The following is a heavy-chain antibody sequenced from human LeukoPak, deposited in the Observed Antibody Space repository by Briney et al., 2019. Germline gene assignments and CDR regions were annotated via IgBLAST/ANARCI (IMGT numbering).Heavy chain of an antibody. Sequence: TGGSLRLSCAASGFTFSSYAMSWVRQAPGKGLEWVSAISGSGGSTYYADSVKGRFTISRDNSKNTLYLQMNSLRAEDTAVYYCAKGPRGTIFGVAPNWFDPWGQGTVVTVSS. CDR1: GFTFSSYA. V-gene: IGHV3-23*01. CDR3: AKGPRGTIFGVAPNWFDP. J-gene: IGHJ5*02. CDR2: ISGSGGST. D-gene: IGHD3-3*01.